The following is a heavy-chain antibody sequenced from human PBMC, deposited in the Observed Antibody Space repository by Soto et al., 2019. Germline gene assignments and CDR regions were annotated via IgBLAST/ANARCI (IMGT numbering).Heavy chain of an antibody. CDR2: ISWDSGSI. CDR1: GFTFDDYA. D-gene: IGHD3-22*01. J-gene: IGHJ2*01. V-gene: IGHV3-9*01. CDR3: AKDLGDGYNDSSYWYFDL. Sequence: EVQLVESGGGLVQPGRSLRLSCAASGFTFDDYAMHWVRQAPGKGLEWVSGISWDSGSIGYADSVKGRFTISRDNAKNSLYLQMNSLRAEDTALYYCAKDLGDGYNDSSYWYFDLWGRGTLVTVSS.